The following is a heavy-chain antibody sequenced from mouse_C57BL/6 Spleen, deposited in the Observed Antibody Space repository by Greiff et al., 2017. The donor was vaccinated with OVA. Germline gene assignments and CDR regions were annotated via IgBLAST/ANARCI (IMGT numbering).Heavy chain of an antibody. CDR3: GPTTVHYFDY. Sequence: EVQLQQSGPELVKPGASVKISCKASGYTFTDYYMNWVKQSHGKSLEWIGDINPNNGGTSYNQKFKGKATLTVDKSSSTAYMELRSLTSEDSAVYYCGPTTVHYFDYWGQGTTLTVSS. J-gene: IGHJ2*01. D-gene: IGHD1-1*01. V-gene: IGHV1-26*01. CDR2: INPNNGGT. CDR1: GYTFTDYY.